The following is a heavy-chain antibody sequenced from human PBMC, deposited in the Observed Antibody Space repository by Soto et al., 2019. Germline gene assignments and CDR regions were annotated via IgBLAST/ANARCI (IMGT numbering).Heavy chain of an antibody. CDR3: ARGHSTSGYDS. V-gene: IGHV4-34*01. CDR2: IHHSGST. D-gene: IGHD6-6*01. J-gene: IGHJ4*02. Sequence: SETLSLTCSVYGASFSGYYWSWIRQSPGKGLEWIGEIHHSGSTHYNPSLKSRLTFSIDESQSQFYVMLTSVTAADTALYFCARGHSTSGYDSWGQGSLVTVS. CDR1: GASFSGYY.